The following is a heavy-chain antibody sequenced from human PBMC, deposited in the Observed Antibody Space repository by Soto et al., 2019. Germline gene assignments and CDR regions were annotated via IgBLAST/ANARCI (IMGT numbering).Heavy chain of an antibody. CDR2: IYHSGST. V-gene: IGHV4-4*02. D-gene: IGHD6-19*01. Sequence: QVQLQESGPGLVKPSGTLSLTCAVSSGSISSSNWWSWVRQPPGKGLEWIGEIYHSGSTNYNPSLKSRVTISVDKSKNQFSLKLSSVAAADTAVYYCARVVAVAGSFSLYFQHWGQGTLVTVSS. CDR1: SGSISSSNW. J-gene: IGHJ1*01. CDR3: ARVVAVAGSFSLYFQH.